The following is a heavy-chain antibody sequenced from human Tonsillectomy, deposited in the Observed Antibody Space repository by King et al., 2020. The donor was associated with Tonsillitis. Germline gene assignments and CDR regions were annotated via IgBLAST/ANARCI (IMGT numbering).Heavy chain of an antibody. D-gene: IGHD2-15*01. CDR1: GFTFSRYW. CDR2: INLDGSEK. CDR3: ARELVVGVAEYFQT. V-gene: IGHV3-7*03. J-gene: IGHJ1*01. Sequence: VQLVESGGGLVQPGGSLRLSCAASGFTFSRYWMSWLRQAPGKGLEWVANINLDGSEKYYVDSVKGRFTISRDNTKNSLHLQMNSLRVEDAAVYYCARELVVGVAEYFQTWGQGPLLTVSS.